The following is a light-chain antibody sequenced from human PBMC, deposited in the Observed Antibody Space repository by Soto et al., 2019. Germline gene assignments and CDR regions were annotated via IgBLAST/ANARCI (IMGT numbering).Light chain of an antibody. CDR2: VNSDGSH. V-gene: IGLV4-69*01. CDR3: QTWGTGVV. CDR1: SGHSTYA. J-gene: IGLJ2*01. Sequence: QPVLTQSPSASASLGASVKLTCTLSSGHSTYAIAWHQQHPEKGPRYLMKVNSDGSHIKGDGIPDRFSGSSSGAERYLTISSLQSEDESDYFCQTWGTGVVFGGGTKVTVL.